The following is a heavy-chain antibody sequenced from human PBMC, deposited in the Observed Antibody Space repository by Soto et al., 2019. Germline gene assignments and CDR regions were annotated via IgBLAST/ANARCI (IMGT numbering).Heavy chain of an antibody. CDR2: VSATAGTT. J-gene: IGHJ5*02. Sequence: RQAPGKGLEWVSLVSATAGTTYYTDTVKGRFTISRDNSKNTLYLEMTSLRAEDTAVYYCVPTYYTSGWPWGQGTLVTVSS. D-gene: IGHD6-19*01. CDR3: VPTYYTSGWP. V-gene: IGHV3-23*01.